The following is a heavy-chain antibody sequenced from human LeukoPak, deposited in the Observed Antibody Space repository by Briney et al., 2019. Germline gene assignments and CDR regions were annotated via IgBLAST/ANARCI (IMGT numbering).Heavy chain of an antibody. CDR2: ISSSGSTI. D-gene: IGHD3-10*01. V-gene: IGHV3-48*03. CDR3: ASLRPLLWFGELGPNDY. J-gene: IGHJ4*02. Sequence: GRSLRLSCAASGFTFSSYEMNWVRQAPGKGLEWVSYISSSGSTIYYADSVKGRFTISRDNAKNSLYLQMNSLRAEDTAVYYCASLRPLLWFGELGPNDYWGQGTLVTVSS. CDR1: GFTFSSYE.